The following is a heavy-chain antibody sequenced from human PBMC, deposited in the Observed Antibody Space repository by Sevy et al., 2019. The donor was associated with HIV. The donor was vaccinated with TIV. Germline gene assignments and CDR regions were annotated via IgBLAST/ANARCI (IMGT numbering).Heavy chain of an antibody. D-gene: IGHD5-12*01. V-gene: IGHV3-23*01. CDR2: ISGRGDRT. CDR1: GFTFNSYA. Sequence: GGSLRLSCAASGFTFNSYAISWVRQAPGKGLEWVSGISGRGDRTYFTDYVKGRFTISRDNSKNTLYLQIDNLRAEDTAVYYCAKATSAKATEDHFDYWGQRTLVTDSS. CDR3: AKATSAKATEDHFDY. J-gene: IGHJ4*02.